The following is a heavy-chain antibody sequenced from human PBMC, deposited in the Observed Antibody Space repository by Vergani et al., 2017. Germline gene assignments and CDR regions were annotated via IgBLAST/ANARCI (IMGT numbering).Heavy chain of an antibody. J-gene: IGHJ4*02. CDR2: IYTSGNT. CDR1: GGPISSGTYY. V-gene: IGHV4-61*02. CDR3: ARDGVGGKYGSGSFDY. Sequence: QVQLQESGPGLVKPSQTLSLTCTVPGGPISSGTYYWSWIRQPAGKGLEWIGRIYTSGNTNYNPSLKSRVTISVDTSKNQFSLKLSSVTAADTAVYYCARDGVGGKYGSGSFDYWGQGTLVTVSS. D-gene: IGHD3-10*01.